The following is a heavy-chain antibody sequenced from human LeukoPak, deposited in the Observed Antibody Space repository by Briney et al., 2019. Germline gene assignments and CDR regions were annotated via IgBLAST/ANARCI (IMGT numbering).Heavy chain of an antibody. V-gene: IGHV1-69*13. CDR3: AMRNGGGGFGMDV. Sequence: GASVKVSCKASGGFFSNYAINWVRQAPGQGLEWMGGIVPMFGQLNYAQKFQGRVTITADDPTTTTYMELSDLRSEDTALYYCAMRNGGGGFGMDVWGQGTTVTVSS. D-gene: IGHD3-16*01. J-gene: IGHJ6*02. CDR2: IVPMFGQL. CDR1: GGFFSNYA.